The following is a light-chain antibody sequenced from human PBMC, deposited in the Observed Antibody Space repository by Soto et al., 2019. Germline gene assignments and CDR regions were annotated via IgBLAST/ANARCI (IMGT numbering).Light chain of an antibody. V-gene: IGLV1-47*01. CDR3: SSWDDGVSGWV. J-gene: IGLJ3*02. CDR2: RNN. Sequence: QSVLTQPPSASGTPGQRVTFSCSGSSSNIGSNYVFWYQHLPGTAPKLLIYRNNQRPSGVPDRFSGSKSGTSASLAISGLQSEDEADYYCSSWDDGVSGWVFGGGTKLTVL. CDR1: SSNIGSNY.